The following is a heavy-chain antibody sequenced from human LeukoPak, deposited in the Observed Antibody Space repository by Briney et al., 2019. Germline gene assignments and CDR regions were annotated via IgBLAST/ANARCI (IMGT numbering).Heavy chain of an antibody. CDR1: GGSISSGGYS. CDR3: ASPRSDSSGYYFDY. CDR2: INHSGST. J-gene: IGHJ4*02. V-gene: IGHV4-30-2*01. D-gene: IGHD3-22*01. Sequence: SQTLSLTCAVSGGSISSGGYSWSWIRQPPGKGLEWIGEINHSGSTNYNPSLKSRVTISVDTSKNQFSLKLSSVTAADTAVYYCASPRSDSSGYYFDYWGQGTLVTVSS.